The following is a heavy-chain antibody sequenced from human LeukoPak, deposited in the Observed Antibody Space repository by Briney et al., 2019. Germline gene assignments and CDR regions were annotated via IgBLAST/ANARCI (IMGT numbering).Heavy chain of an antibody. CDR1: GFTFSSYA. J-gene: IGHJ4*02. V-gene: IGHV3-23*01. Sequence: GGSLRLSCAASGFTFSSYAMSWVRQAPGKGVEWVSAISGSGGSTYYADSVKGRFTISRDNSKNTLYLQMNSLRAEDTAVYYCAKRRLQASIELDFWGQGTLVTVSS. CDR2: ISGSGGST. CDR3: AKRRLQASIELDF. D-gene: IGHD5-24*01.